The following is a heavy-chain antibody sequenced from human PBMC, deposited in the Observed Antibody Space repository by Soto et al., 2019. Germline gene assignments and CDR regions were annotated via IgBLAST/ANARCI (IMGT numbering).Heavy chain of an antibody. CDR1: GFTFSSYA. J-gene: IGHJ6*02. CDR2: ISGSGGST. D-gene: IGHD1-26*01. V-gene: IGHV3-23*01. Sequence: QPGGSLRLSCAASGFTFSSYAMSWVRQAPGKGLEWVSAISGSGGSTYYADSVKGRFTISRDNSKNTLYLQMNSLRAEDTAIYYCAKVGRGSYGMDVWGQGTTVTVSS. CDR3: AKVGRGSYGMDV.